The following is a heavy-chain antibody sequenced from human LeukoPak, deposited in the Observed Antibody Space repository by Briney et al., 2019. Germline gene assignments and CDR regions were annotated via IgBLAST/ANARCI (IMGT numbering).Heavy chain of an antibody. CDR2: IYYSGST. CDR3: ARKFEYSSSDNAFDI. J-gene: IGHJ3*02. CDR1: GFTFSRYW. V-gene: IGHV4-59*01. D-gene: IGHD6-6*01. Sequence: GSLRLSCAASGFTFSRYWMNWIRQPPGKGLEWIGYIYYSGSTNYNPSLKSRVTISVDTSKNQFSLKLSSVTAADTAVYYCARKFEYSSSDNAFDIWGQGTMVTVSS.